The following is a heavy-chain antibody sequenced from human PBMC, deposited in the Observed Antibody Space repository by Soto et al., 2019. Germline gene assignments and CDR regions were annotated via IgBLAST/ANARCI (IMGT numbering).Heavy chain of an antibody. D-gene: IGHD6-19*01. CDR1: GVTFSSYA. V-gene: IGHV3-23*01. CDR3: AKSSGARRHFDY. J-gene: IGHJ4*02. CDR2: VSIGGST. Sequence: GGTLRLSCAASGVTFSSYAMGWVRQGPGKGLEWVAVVSIGGSTHYADSVRGRFTISRDNSKNTLSLQMNSLTADDTAVYFCAKSSGARRHFDYWGPGALLTFFS.